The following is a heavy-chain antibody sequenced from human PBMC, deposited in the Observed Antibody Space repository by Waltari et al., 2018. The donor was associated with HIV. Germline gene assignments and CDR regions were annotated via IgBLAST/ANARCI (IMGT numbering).Heavy chain of an antibody. CDR1: GFRFDDYG. D-gene: IGHD6-19*01. V-gene: IGHV3-9*01. J-gene: IGHJ4*02. CDR3: VKDRTAVADTRDF. Sequence: EVQLVESGGDLVQPGRSLRLSCAASGFRFDDYGMHWVRQVPGKGPGWVAGITWNSGTIKYADCVQGRFTISRDNAKKSLYLEMNSLRPQDTAFYYCVKDRTAVADTRDFGGQGTLVTVSS. CDR2: ITWNSGTI.